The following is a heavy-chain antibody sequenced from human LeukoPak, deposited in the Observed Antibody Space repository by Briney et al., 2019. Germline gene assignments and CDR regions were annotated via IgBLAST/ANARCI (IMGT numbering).Heavy chain of an antibody. Sequence: GESLKISCKASGYSFNNKWIGWVRQLPGKGLEWMGVIYPEDSDTRYSPSFQGQVTISVDKSINTAYLQWSSLRASDTAISYCARGIYDSSGYSGYVDSWGQGTLVTVSS. CDR3: ARGIYDSSGYSGYVDS. J-gene: IGHJ4*02. CDR1: GYSFNNKW. D-gene: IGHD3-22*01. V-gene: IGHV5-51*01. CDR2: IYPEDSDT.